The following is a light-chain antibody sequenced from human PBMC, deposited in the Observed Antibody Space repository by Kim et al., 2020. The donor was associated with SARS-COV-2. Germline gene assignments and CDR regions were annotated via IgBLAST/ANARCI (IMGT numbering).Light chain of an antibody. CDR1: QSISTW. CDR3: EQYTSKSRT. CDR2: DAS. V-gene: IGKV1-5*01. Sequence: DIQMTQSPTSPSASLGDRVTITCRASQSISTWLAWYQQKPGKAPKLLIYDASTLQSGVPSRFSGSASGTEFSLTITGLQPDDSATYYCEQYTSKSRTFGQGTKVDIK. J-gene: IGKJ1*01.